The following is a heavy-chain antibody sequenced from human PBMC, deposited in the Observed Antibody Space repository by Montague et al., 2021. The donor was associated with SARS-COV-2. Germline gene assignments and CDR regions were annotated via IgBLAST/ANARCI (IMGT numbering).Heavy chain of an antibody. J-gene: IGHJ4*02. V-gene: IGHV3-74*01. Sequence: SLRLSCAASGFIFSNYWMHWVRQAPGKGLVWVARINIDGSDKNYADSVKGRFTISRDNAKNTLYLQMNSLRAEDTAVYYCASWLSGVAGIDYWGQGTLVTVSS. D-gene: IGHD6-19*01. CDR2: INIDGSDK. CDR3: ASWLSGVAGIDY. CDR1: GFIFSNYW.